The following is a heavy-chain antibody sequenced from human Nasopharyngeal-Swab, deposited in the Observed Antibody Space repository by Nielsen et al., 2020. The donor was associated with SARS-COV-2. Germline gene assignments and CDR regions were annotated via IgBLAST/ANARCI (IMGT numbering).Heavy chain of an antibody. CDR2: IYYSGIT. CDR3: ARSYSGRSCTLCYFDY. Sequence: WIRQPPGEGLEWIGSIYYSGITYYKPSLRSRVTISVDTSKSEFSLKLRSVTAADTAVYYCARSYSGRSCTLCYFDYWGQGTLVTVSS. V-gene: IGHV4-39*01. D-gene: IGHD1-26*01. J-gene: IGHJ4*02.